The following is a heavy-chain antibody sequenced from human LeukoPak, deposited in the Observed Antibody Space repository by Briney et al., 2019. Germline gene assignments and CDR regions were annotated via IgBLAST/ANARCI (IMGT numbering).Heavy chain of an antibody. D-gene: IGHD1-14*01. CDR1: GGSISSSSYY. CDR2: IYYSGST. Sequence: SETLSLTCTVSGGSISSSSYYWGWIRQPPGKGLEWIGSIYYSGSTYYNPSLKSRVTISVDTSKNQFSLNLGSMTAADTAVYFCARLSPPGRSSIKGKYFFDYWGQGALVTVSS. CDR3: ARLSPPGRSSIKGKYFFDY. J-gene: IGHJ4*02. V-gene: IGHV4-39*07.